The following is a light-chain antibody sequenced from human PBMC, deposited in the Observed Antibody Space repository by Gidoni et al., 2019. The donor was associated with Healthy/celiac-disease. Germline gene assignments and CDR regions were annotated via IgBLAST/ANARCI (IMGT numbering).Light chain of an antibody. CDR2: DAS. J-gene: IGKJ4*01. Sequence: DIQMTQTPTSLSAAVGDRVTITCQASQDISNYLNWYQQKPGKAPKLLIYDASNLETGVPSRFSGIGSGTDFTFTIRSLQPEDIATYYCQQYDNLPPLTFGGXTKVEIK. V-gene: IGKV1-33*01. CDR3: QQYDNLPPLT. CDR1: QDISNY.